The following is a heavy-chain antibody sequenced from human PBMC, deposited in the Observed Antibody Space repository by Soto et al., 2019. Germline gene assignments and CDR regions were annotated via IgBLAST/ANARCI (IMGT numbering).Heavy chain of an antibody. Sequence: GGSLRLSCAASGFTFSSYAMSWVRQAPGKGLEWVSAISGSGGSTYYADSVKGRFTISRDNAKNSLYLQVNSLRAEDTAVYYCATGYYQYYFDYWGQGTLVTVSS. CDR1: GFTFSSYA. CDR2: ISGSGGST. V-gene: IGHV3-23*01. J-gene: IGHJ4*02. D-gene: IGHD3-22*01. CDR3: ATGYYQYYFDY.